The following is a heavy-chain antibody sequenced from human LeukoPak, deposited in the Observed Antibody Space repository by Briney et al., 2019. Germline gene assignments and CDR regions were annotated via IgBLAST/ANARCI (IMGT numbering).Heavy chain of an antibody. Sequence: GSSVKVSCKASGGTFSSYAISWVRQAPGQGLEWMGRIIPILGIANYAQKFQGRVTITADKSTSTAYMELSSLRSEDTAVYYCARDGVRSGYHEGPDYWGQGTLVTVSS. D-gene: IGHD3-22*01. J-gene: IGHJ4*02. CDR1: GGTFSSYA. CDR2: IIPILGIA. CDR3: ARDGVRSGYHEGPDY. V-gene: IGHV1-69*04.